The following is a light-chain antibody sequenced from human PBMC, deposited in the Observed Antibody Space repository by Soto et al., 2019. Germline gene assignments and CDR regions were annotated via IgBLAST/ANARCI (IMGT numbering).Light chain of an antibody. V-gene: IGLV2-14*01. CDR2: DVT. CDR1: SNNIGRYNY. CDR3: SSYTSSSTEV. J-gene: IGLJ1*01. Sequence: QSALTQPASVSGSPGQSITISCTGTSNNIGRYNYVSWYQQYPGKAPKLMIYDVTNRPSGVSNRFSGSKSGNTASLTISGLQAEDEADYYCSSYTSSSTEVFGTGTKLTVL.